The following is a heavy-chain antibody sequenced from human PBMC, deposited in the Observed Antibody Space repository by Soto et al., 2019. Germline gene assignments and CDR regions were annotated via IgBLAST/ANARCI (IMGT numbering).Heavy chain of an antibody. CDR2: FYYSGST. D-gene: IGHD4-17*01. CDR1: GGSISSYY. J-gene: IGHJ2*01. V-gene: IGHV4-59*08. CDR3: ARTTVTTLYWYFDL. Sequence: QVQLQESGPGLVKPSETLSLTCTVSGGSISSYYWSWIRHPPGKGLEWIGYFYYSGSTNYNPSLKSRFTITVDTSKIQFPLKLSSVTAAYTAVYYCARTTVTTLYWYFDLWGRGTLVTVSS.